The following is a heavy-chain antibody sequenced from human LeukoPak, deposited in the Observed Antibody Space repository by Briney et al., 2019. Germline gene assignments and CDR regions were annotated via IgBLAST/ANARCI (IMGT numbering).Heavy chain of an antibody. CDR1: GFSFSTYA. D-gene: IGHD6-13*01. CDR2: IWSDASNQ. J-gene: IGHJ4*02. V-gene: IGHV3-33*01. Sequence: GGSLRLSCAASGFSFSTYAMHWVRQAPGKGLGWVAMIWSDASNQYYADSVRGRFTISRDNSKNTLYPQLNSLRAEDTAVYYCATERDSSWTFDSWGQGTLVTVSS. CDR3: ATERDSSWTFDS.